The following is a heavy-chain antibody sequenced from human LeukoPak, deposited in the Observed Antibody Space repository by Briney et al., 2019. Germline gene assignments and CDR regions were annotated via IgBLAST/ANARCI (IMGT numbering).Heavy chain of an antibody. V-gene: IGHV3-30*02. J-gene: IGHJ3*02. D-gene: IGHD2-2*01. CDR2: IRYDGSNK. Sequence: GGSLRLSCAASGFTFSSYGMHWVRQAPGKGLEWVAFIRYDGSNKYYAGSVKGRFTISRDNSKNTLYLQMNSLRAEDTAVYYCAKDSAVVVPAATDAFDIWGQGTMVTVSS. CDR1: GFTFSSYG. CDR3: AKDSAVVVPAATDAFDI.